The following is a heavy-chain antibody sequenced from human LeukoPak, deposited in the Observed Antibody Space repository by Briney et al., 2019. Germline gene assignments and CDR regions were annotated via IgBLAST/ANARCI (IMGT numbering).Heavy chain of an antibody. Sequence: GGSLRLSCAASGFTFSTYAMSWVRQAPGKGLEWVSAVSSSGGSTYYAESVKGRFTISRDNSKNTLFLQMHSLRAGDTAIYYCAKDYDYVWGSYRYTYFDYWGQGTLVTVSS. CDR1: GFTFSTYA. D-gene: IGHD3-16*02. J-gene: IGHJ4*02. CDR3: AKDYDYVWGSYRYTYFDY. V-gene: IGHV3-23*01. CDR2: VSSSGGST.